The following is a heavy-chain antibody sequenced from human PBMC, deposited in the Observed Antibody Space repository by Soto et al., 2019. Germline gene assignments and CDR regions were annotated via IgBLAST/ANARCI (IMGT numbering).Heavy chain of an antibody. V-gene: IGHV4-39*01. CDR2: IYYSGST. CDR1: GGSISSSSYY. D-gene: IGHD3-10*01. CDR3: ARTTPIFYGSGSYYGFDP. Sequence: SETLSLTCTVSGGSISSSSYYWGWIRQPPGKGLEWIGSIYYSGSTYYNPSLKSRVTISVDTSKNQFSLKLSSVTAADTAVYYCARTTPIFYGSGSYYGFDPWGQGTLVTVSS. J-gene: IGHJ5*02.